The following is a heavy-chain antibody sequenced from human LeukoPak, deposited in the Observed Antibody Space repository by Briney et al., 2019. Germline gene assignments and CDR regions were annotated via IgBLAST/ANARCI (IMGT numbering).Heavy chain of an antibody. CDR3: ARVSGDYDILTGYYHHYYYYYYMDV. Sequence: GASVKVSCKASGYTFTGYYMHWVRQAPGQGLEWMGWINPNSGGTNYAQKFQGRVTMTRDTSISTAYMELSRLRSDDTAVYYCARVSGDYDILTGYYHHYYYYYYMDVWGKGTTVTISS. CDR1: GYTFTGYY. D-gene: IGHD3-9*01. J-gene: IGHJ6*03. CDR2: INPNSGGT. V-gene: IGHV1-2*02.